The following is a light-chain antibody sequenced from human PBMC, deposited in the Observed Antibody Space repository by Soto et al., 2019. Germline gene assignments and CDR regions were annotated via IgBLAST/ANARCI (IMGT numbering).Light chain of an antibody. V-gene: IGLV2-14*01. Sequence: QSALTQPASVSGSPGQSITISCTGTSSDVGGYNYVSWYQQHPGKAPKLMIYEVSNRPSGVYKRFSGSKSGNTASLTISGLQAEDEADYYCSSYTSSSTYVFGAGTKLTVL. CDR1: SSDVGGYNY. J-gene: IGLJ1*01. CDR2: EVS. CDR3: SSYTSSSTYV.